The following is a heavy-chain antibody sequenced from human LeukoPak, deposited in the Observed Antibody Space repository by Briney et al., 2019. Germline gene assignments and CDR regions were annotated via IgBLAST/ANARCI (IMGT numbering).Heavy chain of an antibody. CDR1: GFTFSSYW. D-gene: IGHD2-21*01. CDR2: IKQDGSEK. J-gene: IGHJ4*02. Sequence: GGSLRLSCAASGFTFSSYWMSWVRQAPGKWLEWVANIKQDGSEKYYVDSVKGRFTISRDNSKNTLYLQMNSLRPEDTAVYYCAPRVVVITPPFDYWGQGTLVTVSS. CDR3: APRVVVITPPFDY. V-gene: IGHV3-7*01.